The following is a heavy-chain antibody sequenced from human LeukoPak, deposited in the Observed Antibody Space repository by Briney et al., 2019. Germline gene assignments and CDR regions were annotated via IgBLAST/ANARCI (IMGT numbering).Heavy chain of an antibody. Sequence: PSETLSLTCTVSGGSISSYYWSWLRQPPGKGLEWIGYIYYSGSTNYNPSLKSRVTISVDTSKNQFSLKLSSVTAADTAVYYCARDIHRAYDSSGYTGYFDYWGQGTLVTVSS. CDR1: GGSISSYY. V-gene: IGHV4-59*01. CDR3: ARDIHRAYDSSGYTGYFDY. D-gene: IGHD3-22*01. J-gene: IGHJ4*02. CDR2: IYYSGST.